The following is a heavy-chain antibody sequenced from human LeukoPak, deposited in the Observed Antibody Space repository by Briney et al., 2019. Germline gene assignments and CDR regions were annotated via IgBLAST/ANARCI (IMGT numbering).Heavy chain of an antibody. CDR3: ARAGGSTVSHSDY. CDR1: GFTFNSYS. J-gene: IGHJ4*02. CDR2: ISSSTSYI. V-gene: IGHV3-21*01. Sequence: GGSLRLYCAASGFTFNSYSMNWIRKAPGKGLEWVSSISSSTSYIYYADSVKGRFTISKDNAKNSLYLQMNSLRAEDTAVYYCARAGGSTVSHSDYWGQGTLVTVSS. D-gene: IGHD4-17*01.